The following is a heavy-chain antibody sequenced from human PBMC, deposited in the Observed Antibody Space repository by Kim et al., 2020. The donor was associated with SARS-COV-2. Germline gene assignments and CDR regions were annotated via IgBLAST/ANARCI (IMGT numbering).Heavy chain of an antibody. D-gene: IGHD6-13*01. CDR3: ARDSAPAGPSVLAF. V-gene: IGHV3-33*01. J-gene: IGHJ4*02. Sequence: YADSVKGRFTISRDNSKNTLYLQMNSLRAEDTALYYCARDSAPAGPSVLAFWGQGTLVTVSS.